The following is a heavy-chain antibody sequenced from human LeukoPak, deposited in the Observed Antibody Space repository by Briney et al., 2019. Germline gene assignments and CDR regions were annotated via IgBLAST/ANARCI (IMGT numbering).Heavy chain of an antibody. D-gene: IGHD2-2*01. CDR1: GFTFSSYS. V-gene: IGHV3-21*01. CDR2: ISSSSSYI. CDR3: ARDTGSVVPAAPPDY. Sequence: GGSLRLSCAASGFTFSSYSMNWVRQAPGKGLEWVSSISSSSSYIYYADSVKGRFTISRDNAKNSLYLQMNSLRAEDTAVYYCARDTGSVVPAAPPDYWGQGTLVTVSS. J-gene: IGHJ4*02.